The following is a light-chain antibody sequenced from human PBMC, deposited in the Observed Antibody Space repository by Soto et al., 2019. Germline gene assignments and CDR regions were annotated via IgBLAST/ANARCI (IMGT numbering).Light chain of an antibody. CDR1: QSLLNSNGYNY. Sequence: DIVMTQSPLSLPVILGEPASISCRSSQSLLNSNGYNYLDWYLQKPGQSPQLLIFLGSSRASGVPDRFTGRGSGKEFSLTNSRVEGEDVGFYFGRQACQSPPTVGQGTRVEIK. J-gene: IGKJ1*01. CDR2: LGS. V-gene: IGKV2-28*01. CDR3: RQACQSPPT.